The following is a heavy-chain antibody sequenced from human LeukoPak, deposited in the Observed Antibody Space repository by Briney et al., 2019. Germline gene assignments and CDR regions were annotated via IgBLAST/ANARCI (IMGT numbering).Heavy chain of an antibody. Sequence: PSQTLSLTCTVSGGSISSGDYYWRWIRQPPGKGLEWIGYIYYSGSTYYNPSLKSRVTISVDTSKNQFSLKLSSVTAADTAVYYCARERKYYYDSSGSRLFDYWGQGTLVTVSS. D-gene: IGHD3-22*01. CDR1: GGSISSGDYY. CDR3: ARERKYYYDSSGSRLFDY. J-gene: IGHJ4*02. CDR2: IYYSGST. V-gene: IGHV4-30-4*08.